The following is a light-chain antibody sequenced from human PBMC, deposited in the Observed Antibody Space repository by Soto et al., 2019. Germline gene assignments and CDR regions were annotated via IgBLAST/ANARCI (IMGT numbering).Light chain of an antibody. V-gene: IGLV1-40*01. Sequence: QSVLTQSPSVSGAPGQSVTISCTGSSSNIGAGYDVHWYQQLPGTAPKLLIYGNSNRPSGVPDRFSGSKSGTSASLAITGLQAEDEADYYCQSYDSSLSGSVFGGGTKLNVL. CDR1: SSNIGAGYD. J-gene: IGLJ3*02. CDR2: GNS. CDR3: QSYDSSLSGSV.